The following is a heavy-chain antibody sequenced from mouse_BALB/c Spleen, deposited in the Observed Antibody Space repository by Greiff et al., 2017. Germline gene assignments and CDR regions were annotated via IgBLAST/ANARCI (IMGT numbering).Heavy chain of an antibody. CDR1: GFTFSSFG. V-gene: IGHV5-17*02. D-gene: IGHD1-2*01. CDR3: ARGYRGFAY. J-gene: IGHJ3*01. Sequence: DVKLVESGGGLVQPGGSRKLSCAASGFTFSSFGMHWVRQAPEKGLEWVAYISSGSSTIYYADTVKGRFTISRDNPKNTLFLQMTSLRSEDTAMYYCARGYRGFAYWGQGTLVTVSA. CDR2: ISSGSSTI.